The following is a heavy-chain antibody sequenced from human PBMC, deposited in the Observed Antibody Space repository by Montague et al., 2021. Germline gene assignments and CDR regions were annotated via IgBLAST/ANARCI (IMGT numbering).Heavy chain of an antibody. J-gene: IGHJ4*02. CDR1: GFPFSGYA. CDR2: TSATGGGT. Sequence: YLRLSCEASGFPFSGYAMSWVRQAPGKGLEWVSGTSATGGGTFYADSVKGRFIISRDNSKNTLFPQMNSLRADDTAVYYCAKNWAAPGRSSFDYWGQGTLVTVSS. D-gene: IGHD6-13*01. CDR3: AKNWAAPGRSSFDY. V-gene: IGHV3-23*01.